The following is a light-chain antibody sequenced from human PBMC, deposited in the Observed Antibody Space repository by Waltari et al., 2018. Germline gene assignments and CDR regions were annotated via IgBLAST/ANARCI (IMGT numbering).Light chain of an antibody. V-gene: IGLV1-44*01. CDR3: SAWDDSLNGVL. CDR2: RNN. J-gene: IGLJ2*01. Sequence: QSVLAQPPSASGTPGPRVSISCSGRSSNVGTSPVNWYQQLPGTAPKLLIYRNNPRPSDVPGRFSGSKSGTSASLAISGLQSEDEAEYFCSAWDDSLNGVLFGGGTKLTVL. CDR1: SSNVGTSP.